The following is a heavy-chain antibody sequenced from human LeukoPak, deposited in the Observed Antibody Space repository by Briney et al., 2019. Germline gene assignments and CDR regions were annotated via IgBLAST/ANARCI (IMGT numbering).Heavy chain of an antibody. J-gene: IGHJ4*02. CDR2: IYYGGNT. D-gene: IGHD6-19*01. CDR3: ARQIQGLAHQEFDF. CDR1: GGSISGYH. V-gene: IGHV4-59*08. Sequence: SETLSLTCIVSGGSISGYHWSWIRQSPGKGLEWIAYIYYGGNTNYNPSLKSRVTISMDTSTNQLSLRLSSVTAADTAVYYCARQIQGLAHQEFDFRGRASPLTVSS.